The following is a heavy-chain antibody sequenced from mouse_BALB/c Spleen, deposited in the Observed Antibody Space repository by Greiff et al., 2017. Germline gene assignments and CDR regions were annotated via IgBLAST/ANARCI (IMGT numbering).Heavy chain of an antibody. Sequence: VQGVESGPGLVAPSQSLSITCTVSGFSLTSYGVHWVRQPPGKGLEWLGVIWAGGSTNYNSALMSRLSISKDNSKSQVFLKMNSLQTDDTAMYYCARVSWDDAMDYWGQGTSVTVSS. V-gene: IGHV2-9*02. J-gene: IGHJ4*01. CDR1: GFSLTSYG. D-gene: IGHD4-1*01. CDR2: IWAGGST. CDR3: ARVSWDDAMDY.